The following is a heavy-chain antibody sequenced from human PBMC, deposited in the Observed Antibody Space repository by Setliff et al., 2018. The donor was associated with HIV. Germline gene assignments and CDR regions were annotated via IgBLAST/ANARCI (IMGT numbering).Heavy chain of an antibody. CDR1: DYSISTNEW. CDR2: IFSSGST. V-gene: IGHV4-28*03. J-gene: IGHJ6*03. Sequence: SETLSLTCAVSDYSISTNEWWGWIRQPPGKELEWSGYIFSSGSTTYNPSIRSRLTISVDTSKNQFSLKLSSVTAADTAVYYCSRGRAKITMVRGIHMDVWGKGTTVTVSS. D-gene: IGHD3-10*01. CDR3: SRGRAKITMVRGIHMDV.